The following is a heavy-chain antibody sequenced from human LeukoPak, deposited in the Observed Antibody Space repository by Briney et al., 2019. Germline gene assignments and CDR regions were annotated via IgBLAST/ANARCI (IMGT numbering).Heavy chain of an antibody. J-gene: IGHJ4*02. CDR2: INPSGGST. CDR3: ARTSSGLLSTDY. V-gene: IGHV1-46*01. D-gene: IGHD3-22*01. Sequence: GASVKVSCTASGYTFTCYYMHWVRQAPGQGLEWMGIINPSGGSTSYAQKFQGRVTMTRDTSTSTVYMELSSLRSEDTAVYYCARTSSGLLSTDYWGQGTLVTVSS. CDR1: GYTFTCYY.